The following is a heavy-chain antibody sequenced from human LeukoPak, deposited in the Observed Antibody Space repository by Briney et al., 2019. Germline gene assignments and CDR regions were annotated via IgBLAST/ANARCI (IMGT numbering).Heavy chain of an antibody. CDR3: ARFHSYDFYSDY. Sequence: PSETLSLTCTVSGGSISSSSYYWGWIRQPPGKGLEWIGSIYYSGSTYYNPSLKSRVTISVDTSKNQFSLKLSSVTAADTAVYYCARFHSYDFYSDYWGQGTLVTVSS. D-gene: IGHD3-3*01. V-gene: IGHV4-39*01. CDR1: GGSISSSSYY. CDR2: IYYSGST. J-gene: IGHJ4*02.